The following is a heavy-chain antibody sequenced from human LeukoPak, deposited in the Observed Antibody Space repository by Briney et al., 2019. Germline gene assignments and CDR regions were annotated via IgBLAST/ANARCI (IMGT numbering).Heavy chain of an antibody. CDR3: AKRSVGATSGSYYYYYMDV. CDR1: GFTFDDYA. Sequence: GGSLRLSCAASGFTFDDYAMHWVRQAPGKGLEWVSAISGSGGSTYYADSVKGRFTISRDNSKNTLYLQMNSLRAEDTAVYYCAKRSVGATSGSYYYYYMDVWGKGTTVTVSS. D-gene: IGHD1-26*01. V-gene: IGHV3-23*01. J-gene: IGHJ6*03. CDR2: ISGSGGST.